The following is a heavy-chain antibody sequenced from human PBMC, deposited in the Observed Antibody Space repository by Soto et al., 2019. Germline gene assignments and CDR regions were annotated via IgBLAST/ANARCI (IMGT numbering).Heavy chain of an antibody. J-gene: IGHJ4*02. CDR1: GGSIGSGGYY. V-gene: IGHV4-31*03. D-gene: IGHD3-22*01. CDR3: ATNHDDISGRTPLLFDS. CDR2: IHYSGNT. Sequence: QVQLQESGPGLVKPSQTLSLTCTVSGGSIGSGGYYWDWIRQHPGKGPEWIGYIHYSGNTYYNPSLKSRLTISLDTFKNQFSLHLSSVTAADTAVYYCATNHDDISGRTPLLFDSWGQGTLVTVSS.